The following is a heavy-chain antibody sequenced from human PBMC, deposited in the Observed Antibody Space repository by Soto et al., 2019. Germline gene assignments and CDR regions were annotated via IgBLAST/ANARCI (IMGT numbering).Heavy chain of an antibody. Sequence: EVQLVESGGGLVQPGGSLRLSCAASGFSLSSYWMEWARQAPGKGLEWVANIKQDGSERYYVDSVKGRFTISRDNAKNSGYLQMNNVRVEDRAGYYCAGGPGWLETDWGQGTLVTVSS. J-gene: IGHJ4*02. CDR1: GFSLSSYW. CDR2: IKQDGSER. D-gene: IGHD6-19*01. V-gene: IGHV3-7*04. CDR3: AGGPGWLETD.